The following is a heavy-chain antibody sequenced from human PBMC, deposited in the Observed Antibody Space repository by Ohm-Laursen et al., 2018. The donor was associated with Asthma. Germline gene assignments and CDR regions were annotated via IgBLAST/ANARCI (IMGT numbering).Heavy chain of an antibody. CDR3: ARDVLGYGSGSYSEFDY. J-gene: IGHJ4*02. Sequence: SLRLSCAASGFTFSGSWMIWVRQAPGKGLQWLAFTKPDGSQTYYADSLEGRFSISRDNSKNSLYLQMSSLRAEDTAVYYCARDVLGYGSGSYSEFDYWGQGTLVTVSS. V-gene: IGHV3-7*01. CDR1: GFTFSGSW. CDR2: TKPDGSQT. D-gene: IGHD3-10*01.